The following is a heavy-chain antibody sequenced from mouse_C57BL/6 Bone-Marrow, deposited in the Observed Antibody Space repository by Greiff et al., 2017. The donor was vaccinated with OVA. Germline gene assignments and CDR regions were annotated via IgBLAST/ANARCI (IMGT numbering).Heavy chain of an antibody. CDR1: GFSLTSYG. CDR2: IWGVGST. CDR3: ASQLGQAMDY. D-gene: IGHD4-1*02. Sequence: VQRVESGPGLVAPSQSLSITCTVSGFSLTSYGVDWVRQSPGKGLEWLGVIWGVGSTNYNSALKSRLSISKDNSKSQVFLKMNSLQTDDTAMYYCASQLGQAMDYWGQGTSVTVSS. J-gene: IGHJ4*01. V-gene: IGHV2-6*01.